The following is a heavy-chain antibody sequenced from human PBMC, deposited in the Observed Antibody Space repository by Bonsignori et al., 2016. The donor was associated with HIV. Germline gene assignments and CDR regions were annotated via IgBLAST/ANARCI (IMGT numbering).Heavy chain of an antibody. V-gene: IGHV3-7*01. J-gene: IGHJ3*01. Sequence: EVQLVESGGAWVQPGGSLRLSCVASGASFSKYWMSWVRQAPGKGLEWVANINQDGQQQYYVDSVKGRFIISRDNVNSSVYLQMNGLRVEDTAVYYCTRPTRGTAFDVWGQGTLVVASS. CDR3: TRPTRGTAFDV. CDR1: GASFSKYW. D-gene: IGHD1-1*01. CDR2: INQDGQQQ.